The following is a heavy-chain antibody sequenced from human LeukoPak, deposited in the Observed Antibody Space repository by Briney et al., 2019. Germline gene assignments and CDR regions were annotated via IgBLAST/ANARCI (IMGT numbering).Heavy chain of an antibody. J-gene: IGHJ4*02. CDR3: AKRGGDGYTLSGVDY. V-gene: IGHV3-30*18. Sequence: PGGSLRLSCAASGFTFSSYGMHWVRQAPGKGLEWVAVISYDGSNKYYADSVKGRFTISRDNSKNTLYLQMNSLRAEDTAVYYCAKRGGDGYTLSGVDYWGQGTLVTVSS. CDR2: ISYDGSNK. CDR1: GFTFSSYG. D-gene: IGHD5-24*01.